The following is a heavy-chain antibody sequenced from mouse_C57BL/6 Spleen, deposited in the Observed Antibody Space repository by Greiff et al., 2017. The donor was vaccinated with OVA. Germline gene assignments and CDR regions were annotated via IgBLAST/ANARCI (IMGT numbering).Heavy chain of an antibody. CDR2: IWSGGST. V-gene: IGHV2-2*02. Sequence: QVQLKESGPGLVQPSQSLSITCTVSGFSLTSYGVHWVRQSPGKGLEWLGVIWSGGSTDYNAAFISRLSISKDNSKCQVFFKKNSLQANDTAIYYCARNSGTMITTREYYFDYWGQGTTLTVSS. D-gene: IGHD2-4*01. CDR1: GFSLTSYG. CDR3: ARNSGTMITTREYYFDY. J-gene: IGHJ2*01.